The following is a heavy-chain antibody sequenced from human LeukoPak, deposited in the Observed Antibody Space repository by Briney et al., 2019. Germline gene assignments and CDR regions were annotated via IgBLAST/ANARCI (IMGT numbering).Heavy chain of an antibody. J-gene: IGHJ4*02. CDR3: AKDERNWNYNLASQTYD. CDR2: ISGSGVST. V-gene: IGHV3-23*01. Sequence: GGSLRLSCAASGFRFSSYAMSWARQAPGKGLEWVSAISGSGVSTYYADSVKGRFTVSRDNSKNTLYLQMSSLRAEDTAVYYCAKDERNWNYNLASQTYDWGQGTLVTVSS. CDR1: GFRFSSYA. D-gene: IGHD1-7*01.